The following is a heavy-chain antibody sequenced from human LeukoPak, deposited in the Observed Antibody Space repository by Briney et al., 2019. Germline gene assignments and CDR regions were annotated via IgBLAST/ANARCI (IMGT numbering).Heavy chain of an antibody. D-gene: IGHD3-10*01. V-gene: IGHV4-39*07. J-gene: IGHJ4*02. CDR1: GGSISSSSYY. CDR2: IYYSGST. CDR3: ARGRVYGSGSYN. Sequence: SETLSLTCTVSGGSISSSSYYWGWIRQPPGKGLEWIGSIYYSGSTYYNPSLKSRVTISVDTSKNQFSLKLSSVTAADTAVYYCARGRVYGSGSYNWGQGILVTVSS.